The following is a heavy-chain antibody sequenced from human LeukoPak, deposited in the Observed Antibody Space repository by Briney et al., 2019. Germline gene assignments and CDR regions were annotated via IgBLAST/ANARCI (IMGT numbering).Heavy chain of an antibody. Sequence: SETLSLTCTVSGGSLSSYYWSWIRQPPGKGLEWIGYIYYSGSTKYNPSLKSRVTISVDTSKNQFSLRLSSVAAADTAVYYCARDERSRYYYMDVWGKGTTVTVSS. CDR2: IYYSGST. CDR3: ARDERSRYYYMDV. V-gene: IGHV4-59*01. CDR1: GGSLSSYY. J-gene: IGHJ6*03.